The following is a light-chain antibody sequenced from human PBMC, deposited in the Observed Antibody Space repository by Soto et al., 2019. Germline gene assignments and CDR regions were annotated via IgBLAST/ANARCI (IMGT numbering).Light chain of an antibody. Sequence: EIVLTQSPGTLSLSPGERATLSCRASQSVSSNYLAWYQQRPGQAPRLHFYGASSRATGIPDRFSGSGSGTDFTLTISRLEPEDFAVYYCQQYGSSPRTFGQGTKVEIK. CDR2: GAS. V-gene: IGKV3-20*01. CDR1: QSVSSNY. J-gene: IGKJ1*01. CDR3: QQYGSSPRT.